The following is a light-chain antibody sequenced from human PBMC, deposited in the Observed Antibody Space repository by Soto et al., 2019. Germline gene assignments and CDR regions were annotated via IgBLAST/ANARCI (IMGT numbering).Light chain of an antibody. J-gene: IGLJ3*02. Sequence: QSALTQPASVSGSPGQSITISCTGNSSDVGGYNYVSWYQQHPGKAPKLMIYDVTNRPSGVSSRFSGSKSGNTASLTISGLQAEDEADYYCSSYTTSSTWVFGGGTKLTVL. CDR1: SSDVGGYNY. CDR3: SSYTTSSTWV. V-gene: IGLV2-14*01. CDR2: DVT.